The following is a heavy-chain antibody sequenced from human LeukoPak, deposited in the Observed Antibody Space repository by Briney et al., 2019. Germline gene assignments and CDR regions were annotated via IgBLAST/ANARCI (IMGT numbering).Heavy chain of an antibody. V-gene: IGHV4-59*01. D-gene: IGHD3-10*01. J-gene: IGHJ3*02. Sequence: SETLSLTCTVSGGSISSYYWSWIRQPPGKGLEWIGYIYYSGSTNYNPSLKSRVTISVDTSKNQFSLKLSSVTAADTAVYYCARLMVRGVISAFDIWGQGTMVTVSS. CDR3: ARLMVRGVISAFDI. CDR2: IYYSGST. CDR1: GGSISSYY.